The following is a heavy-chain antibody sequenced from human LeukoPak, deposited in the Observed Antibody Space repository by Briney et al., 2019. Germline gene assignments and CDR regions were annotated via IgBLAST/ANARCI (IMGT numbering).Heavy chain of an antibody. CDR1: GGTFISYA. CDR3: ARYHSGFDY. D-gene: IGHD7-27*01. CDR2: IIPIFGTA. Sequence: ASVTVSFKASGGTFISYAISWVRQAPGQGLEWMGRIIPIFGTANYAQKFQGRVTITADKSTSTAYMELSSLRSEDTAVYYCARYHSGFDYWGQGTLVTVSS. V-gene: IGHV1-69*06. J-gene: IGHJ4*02.